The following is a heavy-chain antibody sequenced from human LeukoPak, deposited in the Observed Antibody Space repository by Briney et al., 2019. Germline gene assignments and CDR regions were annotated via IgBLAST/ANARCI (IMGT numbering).Heavy chain of an antibody. CDR3: ARRPTTVTTSLFDY. D-gene: IGHD4-17*01. J-gene: IGHJ4*02. CDR2: INHSGST. CDR1: GGSFSGYY. V-gene: IGHV4-34*01. Sequence: SETLSLTCAVYGGSFSGYYWSWIRQPPGKGLEWIGEINHSGSTNYNPSLKSRVTISVDTSKNQFSLKLSSVTAADTAVYYCARRPTTVTTSLFDYWGQGALVTVSS.